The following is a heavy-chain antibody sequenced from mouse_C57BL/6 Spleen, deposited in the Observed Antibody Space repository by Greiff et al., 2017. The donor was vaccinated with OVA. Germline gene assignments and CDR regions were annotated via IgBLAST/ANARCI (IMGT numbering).Heavy chain of an antibody. CDR3: ARRGSSSLYYFDY. CDR2: ISNLAYSI. J-gene: IGHJ2*01. V-gene: IGHV5-15*01. Sequence: EVKVVESGGGLVQPGGSLKLSCAASGFTFSDYGMAWVRQAPRKGPEWVAFISNLAYSIYYADTVTGRFTISRENAKNTLYLEMSSLRSEDTAMYYCARRGSSSLYYFDYWGQGTTLTVSS. D-gene: IGHD1-1*01. CDR1: GFTFSDYG.